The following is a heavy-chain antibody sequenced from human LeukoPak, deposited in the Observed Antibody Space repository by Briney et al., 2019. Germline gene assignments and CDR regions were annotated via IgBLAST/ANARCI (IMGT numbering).Heavy chain of an antibody. CDR2: IYYSGST. CDR1: GGSISSYY. J-gene: IGHJ5*02. Sequence: PSETLSLTCTVSGGSISSYYWSWIRQPPGKGLEWIGYIYYSGSTNYNPSLKSRVTISVDTSKNQFSLKLSSVTAADTAVYYCARGVRESITIFGVANWFDPWGQGTLVTVSS. CDR3: ARGVRESITIFGVANWFDP. D-gene: IGHD3-3*01. V-gene: IGHV4-59*12.